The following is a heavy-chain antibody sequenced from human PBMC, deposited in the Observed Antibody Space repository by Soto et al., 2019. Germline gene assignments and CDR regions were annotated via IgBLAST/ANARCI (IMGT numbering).Heavy chain of an antibody. J-gene: IGHJ4*02. Sequence: PSETLSLTCTVSGGSISSSSYYWGWIRQRPGKGLEWIGSIYYSGSTYYNLSLKSRVTISVDTSKNQFSLRLTSVTAADTAVYSCARLMAYYGSGSFFDYWGQGTLVTVSS. D-gene: IGHD3-10*01. CDR2: IYYSGST. CDR3: ARLMAYYGSGSFFDY. CDR1: GGSISSSSYY. V-gene: IGHV4-39*01.